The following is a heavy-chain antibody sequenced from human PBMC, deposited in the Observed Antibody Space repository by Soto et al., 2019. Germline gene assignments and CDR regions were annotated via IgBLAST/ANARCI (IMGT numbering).Heavy chain of an antibody. Sequence: GGSLRLSCTASGFTFGDYAMSWFRQAPGKGQEWVGFIRSKAYGGTTEYAASVKGRFTISRDDSKSIAYLQMNSLKTEDTAVYYCTTYYDSSGYYPIDYWGQGTLVTVSS. CDR3: TTYYDSSGYYPIDY. CDR1: GFTFGDYA. D-gene: IGHD3-22*01. CDR2: IRSKAYGGTT. J-gene: IGHJ4*02. V-gene: IGHV3-49*03.